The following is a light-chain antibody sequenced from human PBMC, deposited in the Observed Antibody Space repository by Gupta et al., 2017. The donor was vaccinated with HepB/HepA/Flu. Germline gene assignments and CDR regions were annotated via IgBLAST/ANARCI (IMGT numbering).Light chain of an antibody. CDR2: DAS. J-gene: IGKJ1*01. Sequence: EVVFTQSPTTLSLSRGERATLSCSASQSVSSYLAWYQQKPGQAPRLLIYDASNRATGIPARFSGSGSGTDFTLTISSLEPEDFAVYYCQQRSNWPRTFGQGTKVEIK. CDR1: QSVSSY. V-gene: IGKV3-11*01. CDR3: QQRSNWPRT.